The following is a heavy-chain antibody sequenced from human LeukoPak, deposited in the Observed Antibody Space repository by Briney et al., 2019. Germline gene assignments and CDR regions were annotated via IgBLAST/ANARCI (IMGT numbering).Heavy chain of an antibody. Sequence: PGGSLRLSCVASGFTFGKYWMSWVRQAPGKGLEWVANIKLDGSEKNYVDSVKGQFTISRDNTKNSLYLQMNSLRAEDTAVFYCARDQYDTWSRRGNFDSWGQGTLVIVSS. CDR1: GFTFGKYW. V-gene: IGHV3-7*03. D-gene: IGHD3-3*01. J-gene: IGHJ4*02. CDR3: ARDQYDTWSRRGNFDS. CDR2: IKLDGSEK.